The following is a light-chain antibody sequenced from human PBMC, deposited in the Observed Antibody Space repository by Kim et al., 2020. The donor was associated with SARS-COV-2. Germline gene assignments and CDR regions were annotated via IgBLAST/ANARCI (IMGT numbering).Light chain of an antibody. CDR3: QHYNSYPYT. CDR2: KAS. CDR1: QSISDW. Sequence: SASVGDSVTITCRASQSISDWLAWYQQNPGKAPNLLIYKASTLESGVPSRFSGIGSGTEFSLTISSLQPDDFATYYCQHYNSYPYTFGQGTKLEI. V-gene: IGKV1-5*03. J-gene: IGKJ2*01.